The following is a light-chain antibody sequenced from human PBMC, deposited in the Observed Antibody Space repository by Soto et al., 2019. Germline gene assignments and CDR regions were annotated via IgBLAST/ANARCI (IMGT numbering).Light chain of an antibody. CDR3: ISYTSSSTYG. CDR2: EVS. Sequence: QSALTQPASVSGSPGQSITISCTGTSSDVGGYEYVSWYQQHPGKAPKLMIFEVSNRPSGVSNRFSGSKSGNTASLTISGLQAEDEADYYCISYTSSSTYGFGTGTKVTVL. CDR1: SSDVGGYEY. J-gene: IGLJ1*01. V-gene: IGLV2-14*01.